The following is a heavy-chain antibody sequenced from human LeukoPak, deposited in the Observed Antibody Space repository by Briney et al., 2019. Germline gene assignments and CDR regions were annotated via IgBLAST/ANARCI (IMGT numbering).Heavy chain of an antibody. Sequence: PGGSLRLSCAASGFTFSSYAMSWVRQAPGKGLEWVSTISGSGGSTYYAESVKGRFTISRDNAKNSLFLQMNSLRPEDTAVYYCARDSGRVNYWGQGTLVTVSS. J-gene: IGHJ4*02. CDR2: ISGSGGST. CDR3: ARDSGRVNY. CDR1: GFTFSSYA. D-gene: IGHD6-19*01. V-gene: IGHV3-23*01.